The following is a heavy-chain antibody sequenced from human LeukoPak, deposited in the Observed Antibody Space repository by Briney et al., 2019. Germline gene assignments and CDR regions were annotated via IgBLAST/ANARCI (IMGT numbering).Heavy chain of an antibody. CDR3: ARGGWRRYYYYMDV. Sequence: PSETLSLTCTVSGGSISSSSYYWGWIRQPPGKGLEWIGSIYYSGSTYYNPSLKSRVTISVDTSKNQFSLKLSSVTAADTAVYYCARGGWRRYYYYMDVWGKGTTVTVSS. V-gene: IGHV4-39*07. D-gene: IGHD2-15*01. CDR2: IYYSGST. J-gene: IGHJ6*03. CDR1: GGSISSSSYY.